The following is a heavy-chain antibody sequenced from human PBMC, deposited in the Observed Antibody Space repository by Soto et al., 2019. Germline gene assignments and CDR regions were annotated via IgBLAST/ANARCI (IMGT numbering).Heavy chain of an antibody. J-gene: IGHJ4*02. Sequence: GGSLRLSCAASGFTFSSFWMSWVRQAPGKGLEWVANIKTDGSETHYVDSVKGRFTISRDNPKTSLFLQMNRLRVEDTAVYFCTRDRYPRFYHGSGSYPYYWGQGT. D-gene: IGHD3-10*01. CDR3: TRDRYPRFYHGSGSYPYY. V-gene: IGHV3-7*03. CDR2: IKTDGSET. CDR1: GFTFSSFW.